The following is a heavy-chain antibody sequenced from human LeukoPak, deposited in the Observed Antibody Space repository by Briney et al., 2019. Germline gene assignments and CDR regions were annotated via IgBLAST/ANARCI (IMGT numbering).Heavy chain of an antibody. J-gene: IGHJ6*03. Sequence: NPSETLSLTCTVSGGSISSYYWSWIRQPPGKGLEWIGYIYTSGSTNYNPSLKSRVTISVDTSKNQFSLKLSSVTAADTAVYYCARRAYDFWSGSPRYYYYYMDVWGKGTTVTVSS. D-gene: IGHD3-3*01. V-gene: IGHV4-4*09. CDR2: IYTSGST. CDR3: ARRAYDFWSGSPRYYYYYMDV. CDR1: GGSISSYY.